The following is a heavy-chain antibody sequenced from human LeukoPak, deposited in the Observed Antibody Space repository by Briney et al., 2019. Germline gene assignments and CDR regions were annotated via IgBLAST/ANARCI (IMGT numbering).Heavy chain of an antibody. Sequence: GESLKISCKGSGYSFSNYWIGWVRQMPGKGLDWMGIIYPGDSDTRYSPSFQGQVTISVDKSINTAYLQCSSLKASHTAMCQCARLNYDFWSGLKQWGQETLVTVSS. CDR1: GYSFSNYW. V-gene: IGHV5-51*01. D-gene: IGHD3-3*01. CDR2: IYPGDSDT. CDR3: ARLNYDFWSGLKQ. J-gene: IGHJ4*02.